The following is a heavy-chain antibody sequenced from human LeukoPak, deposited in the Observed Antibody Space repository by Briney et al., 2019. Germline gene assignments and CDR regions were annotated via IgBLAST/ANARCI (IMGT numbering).Heavy chain of an antibody. CDR3: TAQSKLSMVRGVTNGMDV. V-gene: IGHV3-15*01. D-gene: IGHD3-10*01. Sequence: PGGSLRLSCAASGFTFSNAWMSWVRQAPGKGLEWVGRIKSKTDGGTTDYAAPVKGRFTISRDDSKNTLYLQMNSLKTEDTAVYYCTAQSKLSMVRGVTNGMDVWGQGTTVTVSS. CDR2: IKSKTDGGTT. J-gene: IGHJ6*02. CDR1: GFTFSNAW.